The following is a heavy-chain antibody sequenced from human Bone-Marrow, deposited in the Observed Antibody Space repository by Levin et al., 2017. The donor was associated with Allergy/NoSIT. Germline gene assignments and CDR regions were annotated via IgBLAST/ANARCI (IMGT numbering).Heavy chain of an antibody. CDR3: VRESAFCSGGDCYPDFDH. J-gene: IGHJ4*02. Sequence: GGSLRLSCAASGFSFSGYEMNWVRQAPGKGLQWVSYIGSSGSPIYYADSVKGRFTISRDNAKNSLYLQVSSLRAEDTAVYYCVRESAFCSGGDCYPDFDHWGQGTLVTVSS. D-gene: IGHD2-21*02. CDR2: IGSSGSPI. V-gene: IGHV3-48*03. CDR1: GFSFSGYE.